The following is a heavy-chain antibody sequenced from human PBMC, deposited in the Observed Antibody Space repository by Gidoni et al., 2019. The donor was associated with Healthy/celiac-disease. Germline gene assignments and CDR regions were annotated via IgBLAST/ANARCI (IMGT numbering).Heavy chain of an antibody. CDR2: IYYSGST. CDR3: ARGGLVLGAFDI. Sequence: QVQLQESGPGLVKPSETLSLTCTVYGGSISSYYWRWIRQPPGKGLEWIGYIYYSGSTNDNPSLKSRVTISVDTSKNQFSLKLSSVTAADTAVYYCARGGLVLGAFDIWGQGTMVTVSS. J-gene: IGHJ3*02. V-gene: IGHV4-59*08. CDR1: GGSISSYY. D-gene: IGHD2-8*02.